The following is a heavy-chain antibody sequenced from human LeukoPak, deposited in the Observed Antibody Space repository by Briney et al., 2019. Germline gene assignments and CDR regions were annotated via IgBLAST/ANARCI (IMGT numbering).Heavy chain of an antibody. CDR3: ATVSAAAGTGYYYYGMDA. V-gene: IGHV1-24*01. CDR1: GYTLTELS. CDR2: FDPEDGET. D-gene: IGHD6-13*01. Sequence: ASVKVSCKVSGYTLTELSMHWVRQAPGKGLEWMGGFDPEDGETIYAQKFQGRVTMTEDTSTDTAYMELSSLRSEDTAVYYCATVSAAAGTGYYYYGMDAWGQGTTVTVSS. J-gene: IGHJ6*02.